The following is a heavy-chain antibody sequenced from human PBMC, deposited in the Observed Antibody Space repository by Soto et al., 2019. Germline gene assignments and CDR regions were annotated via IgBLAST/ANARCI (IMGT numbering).Heavy chain of an antibody. V-gene: IGHV3-48*01. CDR2: ISSSSSTI. CDR3: SRERAHSHFPSF. CDR1: GFTFSSYS. D-gene: IGHD4-4*01. Sequence: GGSLRLSCAASGFTFSSYSMNWVRQAPGKGLEWVSYISSSSSTIYYADSVKGRFTISRDNAKNSLYLQMNSLRAEDTAVYYCSRERAHSHFPSFCGQRTLVIV. J-gene: IGHJ4*02.